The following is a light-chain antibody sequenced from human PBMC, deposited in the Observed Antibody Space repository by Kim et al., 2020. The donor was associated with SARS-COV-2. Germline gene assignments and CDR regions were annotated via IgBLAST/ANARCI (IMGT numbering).Light chain of an antibody. Sequence: GQECTLLVTGGRSNIGSNTVNWYQQLPGTAPKLLIYSNNQRPSGVPDRFSGSKSGTSASLAISGLQPEDEADYYCAAWDVSLNGVLFGGGTQLTVL. CDR3: AAWDVSLNGVL. J-gene: IGLJ2*01. CDR1: RSNIGSNT. V-gene: IGLV1-44*01. CDR2: SNN.